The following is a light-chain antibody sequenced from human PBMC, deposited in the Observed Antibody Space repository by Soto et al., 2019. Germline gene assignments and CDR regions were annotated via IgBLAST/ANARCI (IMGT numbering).Light chain of an antibody. Sequence: QSVLTQPASVSGSPGQSITISCTGTRSDVGGYNYVSWYQHHPGNAPKLMIYEVSNRPSGVSNRFSGSKSGNTASLTISGLQAEDETDYYCNSYTSSSTYVFGTGTKVTVL. CDR2: EVS. CDR1: RSDVGGYNY. V-gene: IGLV2-14*01. J-gene: IGLJ1*01. CDR3: NSYTSSSTYV.